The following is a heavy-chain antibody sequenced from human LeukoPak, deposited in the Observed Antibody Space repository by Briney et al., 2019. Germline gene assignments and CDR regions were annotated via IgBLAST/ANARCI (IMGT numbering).Heavy chain of an antibody. V-gene: IGHV1-2*06. D-gene: IGHD2-15*01. Sequence: ASVKVSCKASGYTFTAYYIHWVRQAPGQGLEWMGRINPDNGGTNYAQKFQGRVTMTRDTSISTAYMELSRLRSDDTAVYYCARSCSGGICYSDNWFDPWGHGTLVTVSS. J-gene: IGHJ5*02. CDR3: ARSCSGGICYSDNWFDP. CDR1: GYTFTAYY. CDR2: INPDNGGT.